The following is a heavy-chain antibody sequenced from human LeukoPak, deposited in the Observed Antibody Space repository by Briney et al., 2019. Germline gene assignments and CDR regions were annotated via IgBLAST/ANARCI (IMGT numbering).Heavy chain of an antibody. V-gene: IGHV3-21*01. CDR2: ISSSSSYI. CDR1: GFTFSTNA. CDR3: ARDSTAYGGYYFDY. D-gene: IGHD3-16*01. J-gene: IGHJ4*02. Sequence: GGSLRLSCLTSGFTFSTNAMSWVRQAPGKGLEWVSFISSSSSYIYYTDSVKGRFTISRDNAKNSLYLQMNSLRAEDTAVYYCARDSTAYGGYYFDYWGQGTLVTVSS.